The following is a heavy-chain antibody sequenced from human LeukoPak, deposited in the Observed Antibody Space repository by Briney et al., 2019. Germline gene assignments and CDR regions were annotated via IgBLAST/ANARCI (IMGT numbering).Heavy chain of an antibody. J-gene: IGHJ4*02. D-gene: IGHD4/OR15-4a*01. CDR3: ARHMVITPFDS. Sequence: PGGSLRLSCVASGFPFRDYYFSWVRQAPGQGLERLSFISASGNIIHYEDSVKGRFTISRDDAKNSVFLRMDSLRTEDTALYYCARHMVITPFDSWGQGTLVTVSS. CDR2: ISASGNII. V-gene: IGHV3-11*01. CDR1: GFPFRDYY.